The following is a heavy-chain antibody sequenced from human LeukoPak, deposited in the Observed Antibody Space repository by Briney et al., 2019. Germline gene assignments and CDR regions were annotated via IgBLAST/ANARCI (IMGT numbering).Heavy chain of an antibody. J-gene: IGHJ6*03. CDR3: ARDRLRSYMDV. V-gene: IGHV1-18*01. Sequence: ASVKVSCKASGYTFTSYGISWVRQAPGQGLEWMGWISAYNGNTNYAQKLQGRVTMTEDTSTDTAYMELSRLRSDDTAVYYCARDRLRSYMDVWGKGTTVTVSS. CDR1: GYTFTSYG. CDR2: ISAYNGNT. D-gene: IGHD6-6*01.